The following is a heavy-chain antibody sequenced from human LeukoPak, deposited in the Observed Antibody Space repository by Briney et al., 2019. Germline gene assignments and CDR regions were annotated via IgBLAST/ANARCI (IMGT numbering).Heavy chain of an antibody. V-gene: IGHV3-30-3*01. CDR3: AREAGGYSPPLSYGMDV. D-gene: IGHD5-18*01. Sequence: PGGSLRLSCAASGFTFSSYAMHWVRQAPGKGLEWVAVISYDGGNKYYADSVKGRFTISRDNSKNTLYLQMNSLRAEDTAVYYCAREAGGYSPPLSYGMDVWGQGTTVTVSS. J-gene: IGHJ6*02. CDR1: GFTFSSYA. CDR2: ISYDGGNK.